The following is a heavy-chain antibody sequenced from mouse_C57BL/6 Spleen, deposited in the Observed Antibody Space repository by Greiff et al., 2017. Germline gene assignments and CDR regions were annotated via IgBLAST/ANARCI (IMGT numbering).Heavy chain of an antibody. CDR3: ARGGYYSPGFAY. CDR2: IDPSDSYT. J-gene: IGHJ3*01. CDR1: GYTFTSYW. Sequence: QVQLKQSGAELVMPGASVKLSCKASGYTFTSYWMHWVKQRPGQGLEWIGEIDPSDSYTNYNQKFKGKSTLTVDKSSSTAYMQLSSLTSEDSADYYCARGGYYSPGFAYWGQGTLVTVSA. V-gene: IGHV1-69*01. D-gene: IGHD3-1*01.